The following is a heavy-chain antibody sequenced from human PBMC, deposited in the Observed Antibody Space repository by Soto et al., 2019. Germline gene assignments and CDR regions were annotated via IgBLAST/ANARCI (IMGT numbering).Heavy chain of an antibody. CDR2: ISGGGGRT. CDR1: GFTFSNYA. V-gene: IGHV3-23*01. CDR3: AKDLSGTLPPNYFDY. J-gene: IGHJ4*01. Sequence: GGSLRLSCVASGFTFSNYAMNWVRQAPGKGLEWVSGISGGGGRTYYADSVKGRFTISRDNSKNTLYLQMNSLRAEDTALYNCAKDLSGTLPPNYFDYWGRGTLVTVSS.